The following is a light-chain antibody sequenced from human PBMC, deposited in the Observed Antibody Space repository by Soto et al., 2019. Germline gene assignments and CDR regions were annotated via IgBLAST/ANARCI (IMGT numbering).Light chain of an antibody. CDR3: QVWDSSSDLLV. J-gene: IGLJ2*01. CDR1: NIGSKS. V-gene: IGLV3-21*04. Sequence: SYELTQPPSVSVAPGKTARITCGGNNIGSKSVHWYQQKPGQAPVLVIYYDSDRPSGIPERFSGSNSGNTATLTISRVEAGDDADYYCQVWDSSSDLLVFGGGTKLTVL. CDR2: YDS.